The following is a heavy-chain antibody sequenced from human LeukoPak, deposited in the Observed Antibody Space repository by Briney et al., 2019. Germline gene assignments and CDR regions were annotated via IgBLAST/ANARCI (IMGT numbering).Heavy chain of an antibody. V-gene: IGHV1-2*02. Sequence: ASVKVSCKASGYTFTGYYMHWVRQAPGQGLEWMGWINPKSGGTNYAQKFQGRVTMTRDTSISTAYMELSRRRSDDTAVYYCASRYCSSTSCYAYYFDYWGQGTLVTVSS. D-gene: IGHD2-2*01. CDR2: INPKSGGT. CDR3: ASRYCSSTSCYAYYFDY. CDR1: GYTFTGYY. J-gene: IGHJ4*02.